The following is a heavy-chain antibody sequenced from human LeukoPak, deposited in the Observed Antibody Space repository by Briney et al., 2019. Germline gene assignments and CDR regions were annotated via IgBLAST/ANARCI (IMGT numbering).Heavy chain of an antibody. V-gene: IGHV3-21*01. CDR3: ARDFRFHDDY. CDR2: ISSSSSYI. J-gene: IGHJ4*02. CDR1: GFTFSSYS. Sequence: PGGSLRLSCAASGFTFSSYSMNWVRQAPGKGLEWVSSISSSSSYIYYADSVKGRFTISRDNAKNSLYLQMNSLRVEDTAVYYCARDFRFHDDYWGQGTLVTVSS.